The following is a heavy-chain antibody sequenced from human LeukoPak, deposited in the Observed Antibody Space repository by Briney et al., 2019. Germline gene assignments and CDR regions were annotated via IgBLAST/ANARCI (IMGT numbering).Heavy chain of an antibody. V-gene: IGHV4-38-2*01. J-gene: IGHJ4*02. CDR3: ARVGKSGSRYYFDY. Sequence: ASETLSLTCAVSGYYISSGYYWDWIRQPPGKGLEWIGTIYHSGSTYYNPSLKSRVTVSVDTSKNQFSLKLSSVTAADTAVYYCARVGKSGSRYYFDYWGQGTLVTVSS. D-gene: IGHD1-26*01. CDR2: IYHSGST. CDR1: GYYISSGYY.